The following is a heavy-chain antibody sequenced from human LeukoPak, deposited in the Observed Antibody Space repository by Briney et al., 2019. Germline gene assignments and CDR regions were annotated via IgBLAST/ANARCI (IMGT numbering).Heavy chain of an antibody. CDR2: IKQDGSEI. Sequence: PGGSLRLSCVASGFTFSSYWMSWVRQAPGKGLEWVANIKQDGSEIHYVDSVKGRLTISRDNAKNSVYLQMNSLRAEDTAVYYCARDYGDTYWGQGTLVTVSS. D-gene: IGHD4-17*01. CDR3: ARDYGDTY. V-gene: IGHV3-7*01. CDR1: GFTFSSYW. J-gene: IGHJ4*02.